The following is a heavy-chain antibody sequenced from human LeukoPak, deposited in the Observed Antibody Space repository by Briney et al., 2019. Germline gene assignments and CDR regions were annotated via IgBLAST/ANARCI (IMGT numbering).Heavy chain of an antibody. Sequence: SGGSLRLSCAASGFTFSSYSMNWVRQAPGKGLEWVSYISSSSSTIYYADSVKGRFTISRDNAKNSLYLQMNSLRAEDTAVYYCARGALVFDNWGQGTMVTVSS. J-gene: IGHJ3*02. D-gene: IGHD3-16*02. V-gene: IGHV3-48*01. CDR1: GFTFSSYS. CDR2: ISSSSSTI. CDR3: ARGALVFDN.